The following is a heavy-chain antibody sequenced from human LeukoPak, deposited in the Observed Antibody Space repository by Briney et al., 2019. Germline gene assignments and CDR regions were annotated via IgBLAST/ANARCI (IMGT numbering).Heavy chain of an antibody. J-gene: IGHJ4*02. CDR1: GFTFSSYS. CDR3: AKIYSSGYYYDY. V-gene: IGHV3-30*02. D-gene: IGHD3-22*01. CDR2: IRYDGGNK. Sequence: GGSLRLSCAASGFTFSSYSMNWVRQAPGKGLEWVAFIRYDGGNKYYADSVKGRFTISRDNSKNTLYLQMNSLRAEDTAVYYCAKIYSSGYYYDYWGQGTLVTVSS.